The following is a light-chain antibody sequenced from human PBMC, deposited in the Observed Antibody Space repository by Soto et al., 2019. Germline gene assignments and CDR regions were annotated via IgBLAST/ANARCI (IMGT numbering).Light chain of an antibody. J-gene: IGLJ1*01. CDR3: TSSTTSITYV. Sequence: QSALTQPASVSGSPGQSITISCTGTSSDFGDFNYVFWYQQHPGKAPKHLIYDVSNRPSGVSNRFSGSKSGDTASLTISGLQAEDEADYYCTSSTTSITYVFGTGTKLTVL. CDR1: SSDFGDFNY. V-gene: IGLV2-14*03. CDR2: DVS.